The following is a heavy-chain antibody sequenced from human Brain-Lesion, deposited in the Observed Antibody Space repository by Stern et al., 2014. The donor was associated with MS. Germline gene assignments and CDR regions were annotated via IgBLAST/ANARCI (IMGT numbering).Heavy chain of an antibody. CDR2: IYHRGSN. V-gene: IGHV4-31*03. CDR3: ARDSLRGDSSNCYTSWFDP. D-gene: IGHD6-13*01. CDR1: DSPISSDGSY. J-gene: IGHJ5*02. Sequence: QVQLQESGPQPVEPSQTLPLTCTVSDSPISSDGSYSCWIRQHPAKRLERISYIYHRGSNYYNPSTKSRVTMTVATTTHQLFLNLNSVTAADTAVYYCARDSLRGDSSNCYTSWFDPWGQGTLVTVSS.